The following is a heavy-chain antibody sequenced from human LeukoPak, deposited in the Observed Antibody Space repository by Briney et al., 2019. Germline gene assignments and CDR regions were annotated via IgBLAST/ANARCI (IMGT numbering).Heavy chain of an antibody. D-gene: IGHD6-13*01. V-gene: IGHV3-7*03. CDR1: GFAFSNYW. CDR3: ARDSGWFRFDY. J-gene: IGHJ4*02. CDR2: IKQDGSDK. Sequence: PGGSLRLSCAASGFAFSNYWMTWVRQAPGKGLEWVANIKQDGSDKYYVDSVRGRFAISRDNAKSSLFLQMNGLRAEDTAVYYCARDSGWFRFDYWGQGTLVTVSS.